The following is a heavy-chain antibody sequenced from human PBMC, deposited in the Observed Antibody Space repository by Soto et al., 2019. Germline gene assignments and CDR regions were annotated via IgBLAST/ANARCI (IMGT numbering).Heavy chain of an antibody. J-gene: IGHJ6*02. V-gene: IGHV1-18*01. D-gene: IGHD2-8*01. Sequence: QAQLVQSGAEVKKPGASVNISCKASGYKFSTYGITWVRQSPGQGLDWMGWISATNGNTNYAPKLQVRVTMTVDPSAGSASLGLSRLKSDDTATYFCARVGQWFNGGYRYSSHYDGMDIWGQGTPVAVSS. CDR2: ISATNGNT. CDR3: ARVGQWFNGGYRYSSHYDGMDI. CDR1: GYKFSTYG.